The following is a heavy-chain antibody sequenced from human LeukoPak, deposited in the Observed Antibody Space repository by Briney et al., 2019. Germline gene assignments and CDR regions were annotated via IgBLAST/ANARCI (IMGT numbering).Heavy chain of an antibody. D-gene: IGHD3-10*01. CDR2: IGSDNKP. Sequence: QPGGSLRLSCEASGFTFSAYAMTWVRQAPGKVLEWVSSIGSDNKPHYSESVKGRFAISRDNSKNMLFLQLNSLRAEDTALYYCARDGSGTVDAFDIWGQGTMVTVSS. CDR1: GFTFSAYA. J-gene: IGHJ3*02. V-gene: IGHV3-23*01. CDR3: ARDGSGTVDAFDI.